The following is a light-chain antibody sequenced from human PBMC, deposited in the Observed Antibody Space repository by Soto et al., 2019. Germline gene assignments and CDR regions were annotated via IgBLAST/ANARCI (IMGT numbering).Light chain of an antibody. V-gene: IGLV3-21*02. CDR3: QVWDNSDHFVV. J-gene: IGLJ2*01. CDR1: NIGSKS. CDR2: DDS. Sequence: SYELTQPPSVSVAPGQTARLTCGGRNIGSKSVHWYQQKPGQAPVLVVYDDSARPSGIPERFSGSNFGNTATLTISRVEAGDEADFYCQVWDNSDHFVVLGGGTKLTVL.